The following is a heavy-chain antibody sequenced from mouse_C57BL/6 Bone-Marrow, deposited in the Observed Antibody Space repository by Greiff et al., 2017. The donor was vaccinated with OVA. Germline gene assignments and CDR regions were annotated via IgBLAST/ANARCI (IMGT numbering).Heavy chain of an antibody. D-gene: IGHD2-5*01. CDR1: GFSLTSYA. CDR2: IWTGGGT. J-gene: IGHJ4*01. CDR3: ATLYYSNSYAMDY. Sequence: QVQLQQSGPGLVAPSQSLSITCTVSGFSLTSYAISWVRQPPGKGLEWLGVIWTGGGTNYNSALKSRLSISKDNSKSQVFLKMNSLQTDDTARYYCATLYYSNSYAMDYWGQGTSVTVSS. V-gene: IGHV2-9-1*01.